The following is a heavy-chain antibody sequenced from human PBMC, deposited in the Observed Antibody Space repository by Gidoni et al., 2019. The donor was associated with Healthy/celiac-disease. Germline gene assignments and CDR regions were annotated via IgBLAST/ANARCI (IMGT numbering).Heavy chain of an antibody. J-gene: IGHJ5*02. CDR1: GFTFSSYA. D-gene: IGHD5-12*01. V-gene: IGHV3-23*01. Sequence: EVQLLESGGGLVQPGGSLRLSCAASGFTFSSYAMSWVRQAPGKGLEWVSAISGSGGSTYYADSVKGRFTISRDNSKNTLYLQMNSLRAEDTAVYYCAKDRRLGPLRGYSGYDRFDPWGQGTLVTVSS. CDR3: AKDRRLGPLRGYSGYDRFDP. CDR2: ISGSGGST.